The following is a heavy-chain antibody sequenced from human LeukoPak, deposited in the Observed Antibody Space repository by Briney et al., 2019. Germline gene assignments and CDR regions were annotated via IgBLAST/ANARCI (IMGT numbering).Heavy chain of an antibody. D-gene: IGHD5-18*01. CDR1: GGSISNYY. Sequence: SETLSLTCTVSGGSISNYYWSWIRQPPGKGLEWIGFIDYSGSSNYNPSLKSRVTMSVDTSRNQFSLKLSSVTAADTAIYYCARGRGYSFGCDFWGQGTLVTASS. J-gene: IGHJ4*02. CDR2: IDYSGSS. V-gene: IGHV4-59*01. CDR3: ARGRGYSFGCDF.